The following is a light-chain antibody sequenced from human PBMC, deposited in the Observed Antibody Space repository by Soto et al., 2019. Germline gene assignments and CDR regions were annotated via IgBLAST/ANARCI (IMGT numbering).Light chain of an antibody. CDR1: QGIRND. V-gene: IGKV1-6*01. J-gene: IGKJ4*01. CDR2: AAS. Sequence: AIQVTQSPSSLSASVGDRVMISCRASQGIRNDLGWYQQKPGKAPKLLIYAASSLQSGVPSRFSGSGSGTDFILTISSLQPEDSATYYCLHDHDYPLTFGGGTKVDIK. CDR3: LHDHDYPLT.